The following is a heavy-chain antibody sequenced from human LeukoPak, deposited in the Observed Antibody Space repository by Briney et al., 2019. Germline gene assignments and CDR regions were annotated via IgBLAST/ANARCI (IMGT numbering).Heavy chain of an antibody. CDR3: AKVGFDYYYYYYYMDV. CDR1: GFTFDDYA. J-gene: IGHJ6*03. D-gene: IGHD3-9*01. CDR2: ISGAGGST. Sequence: GGSLRLSCAASGFTFDDYAMHWVRQAPGKGLEWVSLISGAGGSTYYADSVKGRFTISRDNSKNSLYLQMNSLRTEDTALYYCAKVGFDYYYYYYYMDVWGKGTTVTVSS. V-gene: IGHV3-43*02.